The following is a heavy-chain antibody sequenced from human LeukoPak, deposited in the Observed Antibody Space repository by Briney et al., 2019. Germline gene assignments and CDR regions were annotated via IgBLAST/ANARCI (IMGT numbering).Heavy chain of an antibody. CDR3: AREGGGRGYHFDY. J-gene: IGHJ4*02. CDR2: IKQDGSEK. V-gene: IGHV3-7*01. D-gene: IGHD1-1*01. Sequence: GGSLRLSCAASGFTFSSYWMSWVRQAPGKGLEWVANIKQDGSEKYYVDSVKGRSTISRDNAKNSLYLQMNSLRAEDTAVYYCAREGGGRGYHFDYWGQGTLVTVSS. CDR1: GFTFSSYW.